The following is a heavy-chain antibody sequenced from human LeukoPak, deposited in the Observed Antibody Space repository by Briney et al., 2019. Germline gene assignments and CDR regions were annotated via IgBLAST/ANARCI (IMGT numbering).Heavy chain of an antibody. V-gene: IGHV4-4*09. CDR3: ARGLVY. CDR1: GGPIRRYC. D-gene: IGHD6-6*01. CDR2: IYTTGCT. J-gene: IGHJ4*02. Sequence: SETLSLTCTVSGGPIRRYCWSWIRQPPGKGLEWIGYIYTTGCTNYNPALKSRVTVSVGPSKNQFSLKLSSVTAADTAVYYCARGLVYWGQGTLVTVSS.